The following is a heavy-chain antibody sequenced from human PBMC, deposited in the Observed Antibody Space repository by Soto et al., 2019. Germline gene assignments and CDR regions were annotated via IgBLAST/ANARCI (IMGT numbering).Heavy chain of an antibody. V-gene: IGHV1-18*04. J-gene: IGHJ4*02. CDR3: ARDRVSHCSGGSCYSFMNY. CDR1: GYSFTSYG. Sequence: QVNLVQFGGEVKKPGASVKVACEASGYSFTSYGISWVRQAPGQGLEWMGWISAYNGDTEYAQKFQGRVTVTTDTATTTAYMELTSLRSDDTAVYFCARDRVSHCSGGSCYSFMNYWGQGTLVTVSS. CDR2: ISAYNGDT. D-gene: IGHD2-15*01.